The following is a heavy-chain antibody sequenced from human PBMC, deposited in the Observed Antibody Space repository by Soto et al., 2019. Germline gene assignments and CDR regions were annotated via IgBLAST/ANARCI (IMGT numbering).Heavy chain of an antibody. CDR1: GGTFSSYA. CDR3: ASPGGDIVVAHYGMDV. J-gene: IGHJ6*02. Sequence: QVQLVQSGAEVKKPGSSVKVSCKASGGTFSSYAISWVRQAPGQGLEWMGGIIPIFGTANYAQKFQGRVTITADESTSTAYMELSSLRSEDTAVDYCASPGGDIVVAHYGMDVWGQGTTVTVSS. CDR2: IIPIFGTA. V-gene: IGHV1-69*01. D-gene: IGHD2-2*01.